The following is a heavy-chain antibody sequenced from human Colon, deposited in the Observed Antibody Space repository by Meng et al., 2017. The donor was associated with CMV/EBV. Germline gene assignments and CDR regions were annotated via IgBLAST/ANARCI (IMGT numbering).Heavy chain of an antibody. V-gene: IGHV1-69*13. Sequence: SVKVSCKASGGTFSEYIISWVRQAPGQGLEWMGGILPIFGSAKYAQKFQDRVSITADESTNTAYMETSSLRSDDTAVYYCARQYTTYDFWSGLNWFDPWGQGTLVTVSS. J-gene: IGHJ5*02. CDR1: GGTFSEYI. CDR2: ILPIFGSA. CDR3: ARQYTTYDFWSGLNWFDP. D-gene: IGHD3-3*01.